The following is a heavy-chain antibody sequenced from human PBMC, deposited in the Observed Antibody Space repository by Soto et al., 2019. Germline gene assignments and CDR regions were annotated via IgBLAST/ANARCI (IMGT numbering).Heavy chain of an antibody. CDR3: ARVWGGAFDI. CDR1: GGSISSSSYY. V-gene: IGHV4-39*07. J-gene: IGHJ3*02. D-gene: IGHD3-10*01. CDR2: IYHSGST. Sequence: PSETLSLTCTVSGGSISSSSYYWGWIRQPPGKGLEWIGSIYHSGSTYYNPSLKSRVTISVDTSKNQFSLKLSSVTAADTAVYYCARVWGGAFDIWGQGTMVTVSS.